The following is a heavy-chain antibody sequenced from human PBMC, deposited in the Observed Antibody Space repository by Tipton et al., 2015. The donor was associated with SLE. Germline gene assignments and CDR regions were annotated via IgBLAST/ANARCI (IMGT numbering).Heavy chain of an antibody. CDR2: IYHSGST. D-gene: IGHD6-19*01. CDR3: ARGLREQWLVPPTLGY. CDR1: GGSISSSSYY. V-gene: IGHV4-39*07. Sequence: TLSLTCTVSGGSISSSSYYWGWIRQPPGKGLEWIGEIYHSGSTNYNPSLKSRVTISVDTSKNQFSLKLSSVTAADTAVYYCARGLREQWLVPPTLGYWGQGTLVTVSS. J-gene: IGHJ4*02.